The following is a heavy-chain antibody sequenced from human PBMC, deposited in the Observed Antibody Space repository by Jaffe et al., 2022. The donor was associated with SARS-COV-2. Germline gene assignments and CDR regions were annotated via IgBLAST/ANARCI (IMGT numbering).Heavy chain of an antibody. Sequence: QVQLQESGPGLVKPSQTLSLTCTVSGGSISSGDYYWSWIRQPPGKGLEWIGYIYYSGSTYYNPSLKSRVTISVDTSKNQFSLKLSSVTAADTAVYYCARVRHDYGEVSFFDYWGQGTLVTVSS. D-gene: IGHD4-17*01. CDR1: GGSISSGDYY. CDR3: ARVRHDYGEVSFFDY. CDR2: IYYSGST. J-gene: IGHJ4*02. V-gene: IGHV4-30-4*01.